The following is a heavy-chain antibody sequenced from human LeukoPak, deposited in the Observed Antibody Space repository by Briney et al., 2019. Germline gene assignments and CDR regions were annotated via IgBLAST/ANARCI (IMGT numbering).Heavy chain of an antibody. Sequence: SETLSLTCTVSGYSMSTHYRNWIRQPPGEGLEWIGYLHNSGSTNYNPSLKSRVTISVDTSKNQFSLKQNSVTAADTAVYYCATYDSRGYSRYSFDYWGQGTLVTVSS. V-gene: IGHV4-59*11. CDR2: LHNSGST. D-gene: IGHD3-22*01. CDR3: ATYDSRGYSRYSFDY. J-gene: IGHJ4*02. CDR1: GYSMSTHY.